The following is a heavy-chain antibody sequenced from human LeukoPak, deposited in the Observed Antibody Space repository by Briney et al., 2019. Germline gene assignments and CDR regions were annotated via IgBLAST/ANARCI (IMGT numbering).Heavy chain of an antibody. V-gene: IGHV1-46*01. CDR3: ARGPPTSSWYLHWFDP. Sequence: ASVKVSCKASGYTFTSYYMHWVRQAPGQGLERMGIINPSGGSTSYAQKFQGRVTMTRDTSTSTVYMELSSLRSEDTAVYYCARGPPTSSWYLHWFDPWGQGTLVTVSS. D-gene: IGHD6-13*01. J-gene: IGHJ5*02. CDR1: GYTFTSYY. CDR2: INPSGGST.